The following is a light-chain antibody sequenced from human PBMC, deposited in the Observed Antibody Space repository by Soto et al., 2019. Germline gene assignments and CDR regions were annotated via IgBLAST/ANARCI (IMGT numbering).Light chain of an antibody. CDR2: GES. CDR3: QQYCSSPFT. J-gene: IGKJ3*01. CDR1: QSVSSSY. V-gene: IGKV3-20*01. Sequence: IVLTHGAGTLSLSPRERATLSCSASQSVSSSYLEWYQQKPGQATRLFIYGESSRATGIPERFSGSGSGKDFTLTISRLEPEDFAVYYCQQYCSSPFTFGPGTKVDIK.